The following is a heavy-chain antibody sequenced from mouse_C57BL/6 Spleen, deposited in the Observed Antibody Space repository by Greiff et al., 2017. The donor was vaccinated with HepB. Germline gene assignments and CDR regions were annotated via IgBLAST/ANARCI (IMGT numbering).Heavy chain of an antibody. V-gene: IGHV3-2*02. CDR1: GYSITSGYG. Sequence: DVKLQESGPGLVKPSQSLSLTCTVTGYSITSGYGWNWIRQFPGNKLEWMGYISYSGSTNYNPSLKSRISITRDTSKNQFFLQLNSVTTEDTATCYCARTARIKYWGQGTTLTVSS. J-gene: IGHJ2*01. D-gene: IGHD1-2*01. CDR2: ISYSGST. CDR3: ARTARIKY.